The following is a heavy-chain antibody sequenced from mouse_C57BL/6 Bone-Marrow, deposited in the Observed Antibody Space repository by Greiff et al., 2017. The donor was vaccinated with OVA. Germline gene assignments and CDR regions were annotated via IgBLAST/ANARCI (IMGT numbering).Heavy chain of an antibody. D-gene: IGHD2-4*01. CDR3: AIVGYDYDGGFDY. V-gene: IGHV1-55*01. J-gene: IGHJ2*01. Sequence: QVQLQQPGAELVKPGASVKMSCKASGYTFTSYWITWVKQRPGQGLAWIGDIYPGSGSTNYNEKFKSKATLTVDTSSSTAYMQLCSLTSEDSAVYYCAIVGYDYDGGFDYWGQGTTLTVSS. CDR2: IYPGSGST. CDR1: GYTFTSYW.